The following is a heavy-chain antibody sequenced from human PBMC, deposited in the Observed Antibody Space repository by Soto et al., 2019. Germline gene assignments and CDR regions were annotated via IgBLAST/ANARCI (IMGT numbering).Heavy chain of an antibody. J-gene: IGHJ6*02. V-gene: IGHV1-69*01. Sequence: QVQLVQSGAEVKKPGSSVKVSCKASGGTFSSYAISWVRQAPGQGLEWMGGIIPIFGTANYAQKFQGRVTITADESTSTAYMELSSLRSEDTAVYYSARCLQWSSTRNYYYYGMDVWGQGTTVTVSS. CDR3: ARCLQWSSTRNYYYYGMDV. D-gene: IGHD2-15*01. CDR1: GGTFSSYA. CDR2: IIPIFGTA.